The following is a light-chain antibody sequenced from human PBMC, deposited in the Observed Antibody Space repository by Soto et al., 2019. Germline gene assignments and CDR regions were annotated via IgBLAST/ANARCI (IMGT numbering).Light chain of an antibody. CDR2: DAS. CDR3: QNHNSYSKT. CDR1: QSISSW. V-gene: IGKV1-5*01. J-gene: IGKJ1*01. Sequence: DIQMTQSPSTLSASVGDRVTITCRASQSISSWLAWYQQKPGKAPKLLIYDASSLESGVPSRFSGSGSGTEFTLTISSLQPDDFATYFCQNHNSYSKTFGQETKVDIK.